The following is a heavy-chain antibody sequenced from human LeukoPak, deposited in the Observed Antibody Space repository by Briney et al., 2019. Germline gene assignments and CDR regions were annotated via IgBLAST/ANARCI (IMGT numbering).Heavy chain of an antibody. CDR1: GFTFSSYG. CDR2: ISHDGSNK. J-gene: IGHJ6*02. V-gene: IGHV3-30*18. Sequence: GRSLRLSCAASGFTFSSYGMHWVRQAPGKGLEWVAVISHDGSNKYYAGSVKGRFTISRDNSKNTLYLQMNSLRAEDTAVYYCAKVIVVVAATENYYYGMDVWGQGTTVTVSS. D-gene: IGHD2-15*01. CDR3: AKVIVVVAATENYYYGMDV.